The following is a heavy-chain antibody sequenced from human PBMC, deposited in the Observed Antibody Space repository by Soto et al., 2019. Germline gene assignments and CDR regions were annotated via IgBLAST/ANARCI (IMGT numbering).Heavy chain of an antibody. CDR3: SRAPYSRGWTGFAY. CDR2: ISTDGSVT. D-gene: IGHD6-19*01. Sequence: EVQLVESGGGLVQPGGSLRLSCAASGLTFSSYWMHWVRQAPGKGLVWVSRISTDGSVTNYADSVKGRFTISRDNARNMLYLQMNSLRTEDTAVYYCSRAPYSRGWTGFAYWGQGTLV. V-gene: IGHV3-74*01. J-gene: IGHJ4*02. CDR1: GLTFSSYW.